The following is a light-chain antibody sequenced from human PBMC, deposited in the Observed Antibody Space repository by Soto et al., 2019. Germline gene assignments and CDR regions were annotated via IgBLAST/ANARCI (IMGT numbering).Light chain of an antibody. CDR1: SSDVGGYKY. J-gene: IGLJ3*02. V-gene: IGLV2-11*01. Sequence: QSALTQPRSVSGSPGQSVTISCSGTSSDVGGYKYVSWYQHHPGKAPKLIIFDVTRRPSGVPDRLSGFKSGNTASLTISGLQVDDEADYYCCSFAGTAWVFGGGTKVTVL. CDR3: CSFAGTAWV. CDR2: DVT.